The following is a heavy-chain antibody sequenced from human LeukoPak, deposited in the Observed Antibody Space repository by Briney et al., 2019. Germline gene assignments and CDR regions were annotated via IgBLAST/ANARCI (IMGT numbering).Heavy chain of an antibody. V-gene: IGHV3-30*04. CDR1: GFSFSNYA. CDR3: ARGVRGELAYFDY. CDR2: ISYDGSEK. D-gene: IGHD1-26*01. Sequence: GGSLRLSCVASGFSFSNYAMHWVRQAPGKGLEWVAVISYDGSEKYDADSVKGRFTISRDNAKNTLYLQMNSLRSEDTAVYYCARGVRGELAYFDYWGQGTLVTVSS. J-gene: IGHJ4*02.